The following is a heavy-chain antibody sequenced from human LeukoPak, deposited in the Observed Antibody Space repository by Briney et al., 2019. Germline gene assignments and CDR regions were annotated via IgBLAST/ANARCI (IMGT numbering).Heavy chain of an antibody. D-gene: IGHD3/OR15-3a*01. CDR2: ISSRGNEI. V-gene: IGHV3-30*18. CDR3: AKVLPSSWTFDH. Sequence: GGSLRLSCAASGFTLTSSAMRWVRQAPGKGLEWVALISSRGNEIVHTNSVMGRFTISRDTSKNTLYLQMNDLSVDDTAVYYCAKVLPSSWTFDHWGQGILVTVSS. J-gene: IGHJ4*02. CDR1: GFTLTSSA.